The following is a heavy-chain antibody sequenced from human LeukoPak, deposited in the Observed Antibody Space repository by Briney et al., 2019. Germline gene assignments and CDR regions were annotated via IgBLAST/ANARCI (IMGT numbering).Heavy chain of an antibody. D-gene: IGHD2-2*01. J-gene: IGHJ4*02. CDR2: TRNDGGDK. Sequence: GGSLRLSCAASGFTFSSYGMHWVRQAPGKGLEWVAFTRNDGGDKYYADSVKGRFTISRDNSKTTVYLQMNSLRAEDTAVYHCAKDLPAAYSDYWGQGTLVTVSS. CDR1: GFTFSSYG. V-gene: IGHV3-30*02. CDR3: AKDLPAAYSDY.